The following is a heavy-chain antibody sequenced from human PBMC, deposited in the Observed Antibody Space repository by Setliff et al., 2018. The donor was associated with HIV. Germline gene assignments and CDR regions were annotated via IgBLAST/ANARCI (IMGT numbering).Heavy chain of an antibody. CDR1: GYTFTSYA. Sequence: VASVKVSCKASGYTFTSYALHWVRQAPGQRLEWMGWINVGNGNIRYSQKFQGRVAITRDTSASTAYMELSSLGSEDTAVYYCARGYYNSGNYFEYWGQGTLVTVSS. V-gene: IGHV1-3*01. J-gene: IGHJ4*02. CDR2: INVGNGNI. CDR3: ARGYYNSGNYFEY. D-gene: IGHD1-20*01.